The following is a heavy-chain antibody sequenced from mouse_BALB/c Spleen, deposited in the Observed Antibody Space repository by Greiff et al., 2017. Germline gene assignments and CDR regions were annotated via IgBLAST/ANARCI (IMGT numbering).Heavy chain of an antibody. D-gene: IGHD2-1*01. Sequence: EVNVEESGPGLVKPSQSLSLTCTVTGYSITSDYAWNWIRQFPGNKLAWMGYISYSGSTSYNPSLKSRISITRDTSKNQFFLQLNSVTTEDTATYYCARDGNYGEDYFDYWGQGTTLTVSS. J-gene: IGHJ2*01. V-gene: IGHV3-2*02. CDR3: ARDGNYGEDYFDY. CDR1: GYSITSDYA. CDR2: ISYSGST.